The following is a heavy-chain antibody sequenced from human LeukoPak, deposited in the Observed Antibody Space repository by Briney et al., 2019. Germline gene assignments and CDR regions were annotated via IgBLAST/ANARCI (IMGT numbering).Heavy chain of an antibody. V-gene: IGHV3-30*18. CDR2: ISYDGNNK. CDR3: AKTSSNGGDFDS. J-gene: IGHJ4*02. CDR1: RFNFNTYG. Sequence: GKSLRLSCAASRFNFNTYGVHWVRQAPGKGLEWVALISYDGNNKYYVDSVKGRFTISRDSSKNTVYLQMNSLRVEDTGVYFCAKTSSNGGDFDSWGQGTLVTVSS. D-gene: IGHD4-11*01.